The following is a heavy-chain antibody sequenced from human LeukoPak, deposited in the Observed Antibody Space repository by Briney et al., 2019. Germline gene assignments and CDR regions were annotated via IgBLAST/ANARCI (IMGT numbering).Heavy chain of an antibody. D-gene: IGHD1-1*01. Sequence: GGSLRLSCAASGFTFSSYSMNWVRQAPGKGLEWVSSISSSSSYIYYADSVKGRFTISRDNAKNSLYLQMNSLRAEDTAVYYCARDQGRTTGTTVAFDIWGQGTIVTVSS. CDR2: ISSSSSYI. CDR1: GFTFSSYS. V-gene: IGHV3-21*01. CDR3: ARDQGRTTGTTVAFDI. J-gene: IGHJ3*02.